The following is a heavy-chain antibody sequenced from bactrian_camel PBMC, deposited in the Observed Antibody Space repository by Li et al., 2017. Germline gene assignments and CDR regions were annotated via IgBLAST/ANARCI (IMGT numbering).Heavy chain of an antibody. Sequence: DVQLVESGGVSVQTGGSLRLSCAASRYIYRNLCIGWFRQAPGKEREGVARIATGSGNTYYADSVKGRFTISRDNAENTVYLQMNSLKPEDTAMYYCAAGRRWPGPAALSANLFSYWGQGTQVTVS. CDR1: RYIYRNLC. V-gene: IGHV3S40*01. CDR2: IATGSGNT. D-gene: IGHD2*01. CDR3: AAGRRWPGPAALSANLFSY. J-gene: IGHJ4*01.